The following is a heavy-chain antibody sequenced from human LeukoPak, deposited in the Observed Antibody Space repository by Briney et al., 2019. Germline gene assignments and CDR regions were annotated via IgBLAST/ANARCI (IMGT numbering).Heavy chain of an antibody. D-gene: IGHD2-2*01. V-gene: IGHV4-4*07. CDR3: ARGYCSSTSCYGDYYFDY. CDR1: GGSISSYF. J-gene: IGHJ4*02. CDR2: IYTSGSI. Sequence: SETLSLTCTVSGGSISSYFWCWIRQPAGKGLEWIGRIYTSGSINYNPSLKSRVTMSVDTSKNQFSLKLRSVTAADTAVYYCARGYCSSTSCYGDYYFDYWGQGTLVTVSS.